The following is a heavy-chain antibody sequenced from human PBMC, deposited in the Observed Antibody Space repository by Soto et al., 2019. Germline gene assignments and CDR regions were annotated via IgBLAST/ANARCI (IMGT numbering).Heavy chain of an antibody. CDR1: GFTFSSYS. V-gene: IGHV3-48*01. Sequence: EVQLVESGGGLVQPGGSLRLSCAASGFTFSSYSMNWVRQAPGKGLEWVPYISSSSSTIYYADSVKGRFTISRDNAKNSLYLQMNSLRAEDTAVYYCARILADGYSSSWWDRQYYFDYWGQGTLVTVSS. D-gene: IGHD6-13*01. CDR3: ARILADGYSSSWWDRQYYFDY. J-gene: IGHJ4*02. CDR2: ISSSSSTI.